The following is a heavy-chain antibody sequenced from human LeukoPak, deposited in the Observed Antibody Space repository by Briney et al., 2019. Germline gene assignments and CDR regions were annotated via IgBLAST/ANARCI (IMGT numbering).Heavy chain of an antibody. CDR3: ARLPEYYYDSSGHYPYFDY. D-gene: IGHD3-22*01. Sequence: GESLKISCKGSGYSFTSSWIGWVRQMPGKGLEWMGIIYPGDSDTRYSPSFQGQVTISADKSISTAYLQWSSLKASDTATYYCARLPEYYYDSSGHYPYFDYWGQGTLVTVSS. V-gene: IGHV5-51*01. CDR1: GYSFTSSW. J-gene: IGHJ4*02. CDR2: IYPGDSDT.